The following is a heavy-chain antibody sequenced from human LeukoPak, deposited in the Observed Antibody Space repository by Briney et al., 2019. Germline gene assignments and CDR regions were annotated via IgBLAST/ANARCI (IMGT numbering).Heavy chain of an antibody. CDR2: INPNNGAT. CDR1: AYTFTGYY. Sequence: ASVKVSCKASAYTFTGYYIHWVRQAPGQGLEWMGWINPNNGATNFAQKFQGRVTMTRDTSISTAYMEPSRLRSDDTAVYYCATRSGDFDYWGQGTLVTVSS. D-gene: IGHD3-10*01. V-gene: IGHV1-2*02. CDR3: ATRSGDFDY. J-gene: IGHJ4*02.